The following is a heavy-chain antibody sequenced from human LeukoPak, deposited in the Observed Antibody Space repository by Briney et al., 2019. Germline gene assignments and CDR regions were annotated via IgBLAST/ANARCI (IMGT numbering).Heavy chain of an antibody. CDR3: ARDLYYYDSSGYRNWYFDL. CDR2: IYSGGST. CDR1: RFTVSSNY. Sequence: GGSLRLSCAASRFTVSSNYMSWVRQAPGKGLEWVSVIYSGGSTYYADSVKGRFTISRDNSKNTLYLQMNILRAEDTAVYYCARDLYYYDSSGYRNWYFDLWGRGTLVTVSS. J-gene: IGHJ2*01. V-gene: IGHV3-66*01. D-gene: IGHD3-22*01.